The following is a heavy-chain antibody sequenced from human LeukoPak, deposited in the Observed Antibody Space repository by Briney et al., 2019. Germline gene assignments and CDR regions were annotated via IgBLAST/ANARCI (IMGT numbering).Heavy chain of an antibody. CDR1: AFTFSSYA. CDR3: ARAGWFSSSWSQGGDAFDI. Sequence: GGSLRLSCAASAFTFSSYAMHWVRQAPGKGLEWVAVISYDGSNKYYAGSVKGRFTISRDNSKNTLYLQMNSLRAEDTAVYYCARAGWFSSSWSQGGDAFDIWGQGTMVTVSS. V-gene: IGHV3-30-3*01. CDR2: ISYDGSNK. D-gene: IGHD6-13*01. J-gene: IGHJ3*02.